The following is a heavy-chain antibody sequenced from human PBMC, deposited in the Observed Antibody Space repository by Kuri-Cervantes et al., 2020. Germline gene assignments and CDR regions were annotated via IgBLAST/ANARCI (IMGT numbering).Heavy chain of an antibody. V-gene: IGHV3-7*01. Sequence: GGSLRLSCAASGFTFSSYAMSWVRQAPGKGLEWVANIKQDGSEKYYVDSVKGRFTISRDNAKNSLYLQMNSLRAEDTAVYYCARFCSGGRASRYNWFDPWGQGTLVTVSS. CDR3: ARFCSGGRASRYNWFDP. CDR1: GFTFSSYA. J-gene: IGHJ5*02. CDR2: IKQDGSEK. D-gene: IGHD2-15*01.